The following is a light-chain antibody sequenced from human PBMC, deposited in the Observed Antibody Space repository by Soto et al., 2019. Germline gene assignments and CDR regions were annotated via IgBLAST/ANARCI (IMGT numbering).Light chain of an antibody. CDR1: TSNIGSNY. V-gene: IGLV1-44*01. Sequence: SVLTQPPSASGTPGQRVTISGSGSTSNIGSNYVNWYQQLPGTAPKLLIYSNNQRPSGVPDRFSGSRSGTSASLAISGLQSEDEADYYCETWDDSLNASVFGTGTKVTVL. CDR3: ETWDDSLNASV. CDR2: SNN. J-gene: IGLJ1*01.